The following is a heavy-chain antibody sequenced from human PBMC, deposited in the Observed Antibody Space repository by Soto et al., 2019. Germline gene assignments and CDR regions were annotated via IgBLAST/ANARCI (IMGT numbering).Heavy chain of an antibody. Sequence: EVQLVESGGGLVQPGGSLKLSCAASGFTFSGSAMHWVRQASGKGLEWVGRIRSKANSYATAYAASVKGRFTISRDDSKNTAYLQMNSLKTEDTAVYYCTRQIGGGSPYYYYYYMDVWGKGTTVTVSS. D-gene: IGHD2-15*01. CDR2: IRSKANSYAT. V-gene: IGHV3-73*01. CDR1: GFTFSGSA. J-gene: IGHJ6*03. CDR3: TRQIGGGSPYYYYYYMDV.